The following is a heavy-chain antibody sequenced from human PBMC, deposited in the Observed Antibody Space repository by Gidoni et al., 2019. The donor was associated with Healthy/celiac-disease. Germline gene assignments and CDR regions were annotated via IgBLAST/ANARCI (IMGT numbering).Heavy chain of an antibody. CDR1: GFTFSSYG. CDR3: ARDQGWFDP. Sequence: QVQLVESVGGVVQPGTSLRLSCSASGFTFSSYGMHWVRQAPGKGLEWVAVIWDDGSNKYYADSVKGRFTISRDNSKNTLYLQMNSLRAEDTAVYYCARDQGWFDPWGQGTLVTVSS. J-gene: IGHJ5*02. V-gene: IGHV3-33*01. CDR2: IWDDGSNK.